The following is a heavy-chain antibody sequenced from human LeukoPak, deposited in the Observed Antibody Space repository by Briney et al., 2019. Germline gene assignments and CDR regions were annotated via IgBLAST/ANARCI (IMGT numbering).Heavy chain of an antibody. CDR1: GGSLSGYY. J-gene: IGHJ6*02. CDR2: IYYSGST. CDR3: ARRRDPSNYYYGMDV. Sequence: PSETLSLTCAVYGGSLSGYYWSWIRQPPGKGLEWIGYIYYSGSTNYNPSLKSRVTISVDTSKNQFSLKLSSVTAADTAVYYCARRRDPSNYYYGMDVWGQGTTVTVSS. V-gene: IGHV4-59*01.